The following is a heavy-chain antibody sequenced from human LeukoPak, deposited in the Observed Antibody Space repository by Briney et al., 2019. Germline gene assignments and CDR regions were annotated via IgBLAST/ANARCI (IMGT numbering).Heavy chain of an antibody. V-gene: IGHV3-33*01. CDR3: ARDPSVVVAASGNNWSDP. CDR2: IWYDGSNK. D-gene: IGHD2-15*01. CDR1: GFTFSSYG. J-gene: IGHJ5*02. Sequence: GGSLRLSCAASGFTFSSYGMHWVRQAPGKGLEWVAVIWYDGSNKYYADSVKGRFTISRDNSKNTLYLQMNSLRAEDTAVYYCARDPSVVVAASGNNWSDPWGQGTLVTVSS.